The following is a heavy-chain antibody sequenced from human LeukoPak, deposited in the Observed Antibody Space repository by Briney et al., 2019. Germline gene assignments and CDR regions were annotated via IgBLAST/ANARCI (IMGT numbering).Heavy chain of an antibody. Sequence: SETLSLTCTVSGGSISGYYWTWIRQPPGKGLEWIGYMYYNGNTNYNPSLKSRVTILVDPSKNQFSLKLSSVTAADTAVYYCARVTTRNVWYFDLWGRGTLVTVSS. CDR2: MYYNGNT. D-gene: IGHD4-11*01. J-gene: IGHJ2*01. CDR1: GGSISGYY. CDR3: ARVTTRNVWYFDL. V-gene: IGHV4-59*01.